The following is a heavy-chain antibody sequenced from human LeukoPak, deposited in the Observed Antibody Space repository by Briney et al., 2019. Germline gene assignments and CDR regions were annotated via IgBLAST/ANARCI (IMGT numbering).Heavy chain of an antibody. V-gene: IGHV4-61*02. CDR1: GGSISSGSYY. CDR3: ASGIVVVPAADDAFDI. Sequence: SETLSLTCTVSGGSISSGSYYWSWIRQPAGKGLEWIGRIYTSGSTNYNPSLKSRVTISVDTSKNQFSLKLSSVTAADTAVYYCASGIVVVPAADDAFDIWGQGTMVTVSS. J-gene: IGHJ3*02. D-gene: IGHD2-2*01. CDR2: IYTSGST.